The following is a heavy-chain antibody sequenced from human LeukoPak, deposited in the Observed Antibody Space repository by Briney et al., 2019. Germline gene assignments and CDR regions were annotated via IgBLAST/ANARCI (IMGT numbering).Heavy chain of an antibody. CDR1: GGSLRTYY. Sequence: SETLSLTCTVSGGSLRTYYWSWIRQPPGNGLEWIGYIYYSGSTNYNPSLKSRVTMSVDTSNNQFSLKLSSVTAADTAVYYCARHPSAVAGKTFDCWGQGTLVTVSS. CDR2: IYYSGST. D-gene: IGHD6-19*01. CDR3: ARHPSAVAGKTFDC. V-gene: IGHV4-59*08. J-gene: IGHJ4*02.